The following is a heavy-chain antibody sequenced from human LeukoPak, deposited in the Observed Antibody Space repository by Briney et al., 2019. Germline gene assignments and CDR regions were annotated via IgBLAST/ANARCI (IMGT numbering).Heavy chain of an antibody. CDR1: GGSFSGYY. Sequence: SETLSLTCAVYGGSFSGYYWSWIRQPPGKGREWIGEINHSGSTNYNPSLKSRVTISVDTSKNQFSLKLSSVTAADTAVYYCARTDFWSGYVYYWGQGTLVTVSS. CDR3: ARTDFWSGYVYY. D-gene: IGHD3-3*01. V-gene: IGHV4-34*01. CDR2: INHSGST. J-gene: IGHJ4*02.